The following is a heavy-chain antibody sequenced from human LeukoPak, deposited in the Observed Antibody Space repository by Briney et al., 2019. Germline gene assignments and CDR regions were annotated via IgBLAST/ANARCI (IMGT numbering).Heavy chain of an antibody. CDR3: GRGVRPLEWLLSRRNNWFDP. V-gene: IGHV4-39*07. CDR1: GGSISSGDYY. Sequence: SETLSLTCTVSGGSISSGDYYWSWIRQPPGKGLEWIGEINHSGSTNYNPSLKSRVTISVDTSKNQFSLKLSSVTAADTAVYYCGRGVRPLEWLLSRRNNWFDPWGQGTLVTVSS. J-gene: IGHJ5*02. CDR2: INHSGST. D-gene: IGHD3-3*01.